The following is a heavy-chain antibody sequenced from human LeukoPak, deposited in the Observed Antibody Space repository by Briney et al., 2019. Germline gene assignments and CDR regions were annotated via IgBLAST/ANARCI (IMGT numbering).Heavy chain of an antibody. CDR1: GYTFTSYG. CDR3: ARLNIDYYGSGSYYNVIDY. J-gene: IGHJ4*02. V-gene: IGHV1-18*01. D-gene: IGHD3-10*01. Sequence: ASVKVSCKASGYTFTSYGISWVRQAPGQGLEWMGWISAYNGNTNYAQKLQGRVTMTTDTSTSTAYMELRSLRSDGTAVYYCARLNIDYYGSGSYYNVIDYWGQGTLVTVSS. CDR2: ISAYNGNT.